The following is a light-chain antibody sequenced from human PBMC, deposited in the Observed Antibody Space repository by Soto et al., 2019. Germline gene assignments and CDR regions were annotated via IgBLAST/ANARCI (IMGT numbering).Light chain of an antibody. J-gene: IGLJ2*01. CDR3: SSYTSSSTVL. Sequence: QSALTQPASVSGSPGQSITISCTGTISDVGGYNYVSWYQQHPGKAPKLMIYEVSNRPSGVSNRFSGSKSGNTASLTVSGLQAEDEDDYYCSSYTSSSTVLFGGGTKVTVL. V-gene: IGLV2-14*01. CDR1: ISDVGGYNY. CDR2: EVS.